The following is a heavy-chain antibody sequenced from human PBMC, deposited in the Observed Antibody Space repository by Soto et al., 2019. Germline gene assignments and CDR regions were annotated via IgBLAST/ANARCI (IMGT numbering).Heavy chain of an antibody. CDR3: ARGAYDSSGYYYAGYYYGMDV. D-gene: IGHD3-22*01. CDR1: GFTVSSHY. Sequence: EVQLVETGGGLIQPGGSLRLSCAASGFTVSSHYMSWVRQAPGKGLEWVSVIYSGGSTYYADSVKGRFTISRDNSKNTLYLQMNSLRAEDTAVYYCARGAYDSSGYYYAGYYYGMDVWGQGTTVTVSS. J-gene: IGHJ6*02. CDR2: IYSGGST. V-gene: IGHV3-53*02.